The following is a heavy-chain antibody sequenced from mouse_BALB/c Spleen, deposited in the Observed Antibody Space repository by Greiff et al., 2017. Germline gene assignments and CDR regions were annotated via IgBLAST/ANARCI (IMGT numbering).Heavy chain of an antibody. J-gene: IGHJ3*01. V-gene: IGHV5-12-2*01. CDR3: ARGDGNYV. D-gene: IGHD2-1*01. CDR2: ISNGGGST. Sequence: EVKLVESGGGLVQPGGSLKLSCAASGFTFSSYTMSWVRQTPEKRLEWVAYISNGGGSTYYPDTVKGRFTISRDNAKNTLYLQMSSLKSEDTAMYYCARGDGNYVWGQGTLVTVSA. CDR1: GFTFSSYT.